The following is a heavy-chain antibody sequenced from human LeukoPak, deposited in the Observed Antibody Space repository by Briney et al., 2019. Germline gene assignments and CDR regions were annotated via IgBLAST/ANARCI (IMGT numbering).Heavy chain of an antibody. CDR3: ARAPPSGWFDP. D-gene: IGHD6-25*01. J-gene: IGHJ5*02. CDR2: IYYSGST. Sequence: SETLSLTCTVAGGSISSYYWSWIRQPPGKGLEWIGYIYYSGSTNYNPSLKSRVTISVDTSKTQFSLKLGSVTAADTAVYYCARAPPSGWFDPWGQGTLVTVSS. V-gene: IGHV4-59*01. CDR1: GGSISSYY.